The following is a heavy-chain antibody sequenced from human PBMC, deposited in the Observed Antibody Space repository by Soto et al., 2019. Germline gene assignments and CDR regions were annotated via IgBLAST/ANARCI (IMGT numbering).Heavy chain of an antibody. CDR3: ARIYGSGSYFYYYGMDV. D-gene: IGHD3-10*01. CDR1: GGSVSSGSYY. Sequence: SETLSLTCTVSGGSVSSGSYYWSWIRQPPGKGLEWIGYIYYSGSTNYNPSLKSRVTISVDTSTNQFSLKLSSVTAADTAVYYCARIYGSGSYFYYYGMDVWGQGTTVTVSS. V-gene: IGHV4-61*01. CDR2: IYYSGST. J-gene: IGHJ6*02.